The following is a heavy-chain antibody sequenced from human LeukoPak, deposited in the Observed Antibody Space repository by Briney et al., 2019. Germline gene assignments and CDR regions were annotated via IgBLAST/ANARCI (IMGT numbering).Heavy chain of an antibody. Sequence: PWGSLRLSCAASGFTFSSYSMDWVRQAPGKGLEWVSYISSGSSTIYYADSVKGRFTISRDNSKNTLYLQMNSLRAEDTAVYYCAKNREWIQLWFDYWGQGTLVTVSS. CDR1: GFTFSSYS. CDR3: AKNREWIQLWFDY. D-gene: IGHD5-18*01. J-gene: IGHJ4*02. V-gene: IGHV3-48*01. CDR2: ISSGSSTI.